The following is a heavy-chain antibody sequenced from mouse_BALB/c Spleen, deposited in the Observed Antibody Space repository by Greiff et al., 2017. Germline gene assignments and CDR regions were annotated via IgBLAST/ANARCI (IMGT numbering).Heavy chain of an antibody. CDR3: ARSGTTARYAMDY. D-gene: IGHD1-2*01. J-gene: IGHJ4*01. CDR1: GYTFTSYW. V-gene: IGHV1-87*01. CDR2: IYPGDGDT. Sequence: VQLQQSGAELARPGASVKLSCKASGYTFTSYWMQWVKQRPGQGLEWIGAIYPGDGDTRYTQKFKGKATLTADKSSSTAYMQLSSLASEDSAVYYCARSGTTARYAMDYWGQGTSVTVSS.